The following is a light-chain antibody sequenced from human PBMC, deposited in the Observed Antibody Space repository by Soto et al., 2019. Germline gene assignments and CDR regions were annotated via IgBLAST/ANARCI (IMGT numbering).Light chain of an antibody. Sequence: QSALTQPRSVSGSPGQSVTISCTGTSNDVGSYFYVSWYQHRPGKAPKLVIYDVNERPSGVPDRFSGSKSGNTASLTISGLQSEDEADYYCAAWDDSLNGVVFGGGTKLTVL. CDR3: AAWDDSLNGVV. CDR1: SNDVGSYFY. CDR2: DVN. J-gene: IGLJ2*01. V-gene: IGLV2-11*01.